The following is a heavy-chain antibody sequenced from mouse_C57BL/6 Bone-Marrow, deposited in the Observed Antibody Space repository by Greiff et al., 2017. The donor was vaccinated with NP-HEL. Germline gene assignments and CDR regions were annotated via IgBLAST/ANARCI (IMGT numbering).Heavy chain of an antibody. V-gene: IGHV10-1*01. Sequence: EVQLVESGGGLVQPKGSLTLSCAASGFSFNTYAMNWVRQAPGKGLEWVARIRSKSNNYATYYADSVKDRFTISRDDSESMLYLQMNNLKTEDTAMYYGVRQLLFYYAMDYWGQGTSVTVSS. D-gene: IGHD1-1*01. CDR3: VRQLLFYYAMDY. CDR2: IRSKSNNYAT. CDR1: GFSFNTYA. J-gene: IGHJ4*01.